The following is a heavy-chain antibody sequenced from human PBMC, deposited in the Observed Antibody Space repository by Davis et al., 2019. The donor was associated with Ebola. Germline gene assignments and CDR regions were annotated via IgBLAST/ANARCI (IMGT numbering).Heavy chain of an antibody. CDR2: ISWDGGST. CDR3: AKGGGGSPYYYYYMDV. Sequence: PGGSLRLSCAASGFTFDDYTMHWVRQAPGKGLEWVSLISWDGGSTYYADSVKGRFTISRDNSKNSLYLQMNSLRTEDTALYYCAKGGGGSPYYYYYMDVWGKGTTVTVSS. J-gene: IGHJ6*03. CDR1: GFTFDDYT. V-gene: IGHV3-43*01. D-gene: IGHD2-15*01.